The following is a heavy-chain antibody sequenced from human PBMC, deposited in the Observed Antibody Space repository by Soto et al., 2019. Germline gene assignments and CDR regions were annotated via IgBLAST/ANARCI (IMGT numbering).Heavy chain of an antibody. J-gene: IGHJ3*02. CDR2: IYYRGSP. CDR1: GGSIRSGDSY. D-gene: IGHD2-8*01. CDR3: ARCDYRRGYGIPSESFEI. Sequence: PSETLALTCTVSGGSIRSGDSYWRWIRPPPGKGLEWIGYIYYRGSPYYNPSLKNRFIIFVDTSKDQFSLRLNSVIAADTAMDYCARCDYRRGYGIPSESFEIWRPVTM. V-gene: IGHV4-30-4*01.